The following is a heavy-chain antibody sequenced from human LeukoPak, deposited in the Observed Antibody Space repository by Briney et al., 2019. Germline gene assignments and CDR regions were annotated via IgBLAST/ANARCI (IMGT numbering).Heavy chain of an antibody. D-gene: IGHD6-19*01. V-gene: IGHV3-74*01. Sequence: GGSLRLSCAASGFTFSSYWVHWARQAPGKGLVWVSRINSDGSSTSYADSVKGRFTISRDNAKNTLYLQMNSLRAEDTAVYYCARDREWLATFDYWGQGTLVTVSS. CDR1: GFTFSSYW. CDR3: ARDREWLATFDY. CDR2: INSDGSST. J-gene: IGHJ4*02.